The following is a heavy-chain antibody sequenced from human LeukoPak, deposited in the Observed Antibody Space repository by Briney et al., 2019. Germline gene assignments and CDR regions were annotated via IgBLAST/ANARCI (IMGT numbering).Heavy chain of an antibody. CDR1: GGSISSGGYY. CDR2: IYYSGST. V-gene: IGHV4-31*03. CDR3: ARDRDTMINYYGMDV. J-gene: IGHJ6*02. D-gene: IGHD3-22*01. Sequence: PSQTLSLTCTVSGGSISSGGYYWSWIRQHPGKGLEWIGYIYYSGSTYYNPSLKSRVTISVDTPKNQFSLKLSSVTAADTAVYYCARDRDTMINYYGMDVWGQGTTVTVSS.